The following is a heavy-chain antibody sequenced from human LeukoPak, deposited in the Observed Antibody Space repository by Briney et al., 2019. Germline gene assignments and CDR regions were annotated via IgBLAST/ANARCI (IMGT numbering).Heavy chain of an antibody. V-gene: IGHV4-39*01. CDR1: GGSISSSSYY. CDR2: IYYSGST. CDR3: ARHSPYSSSSGKYFDY. D-gene: IGHD6-6*01. Sequence: SETLSLTCTVSGGSISSSSYYWGWIRQPPGKGLEWIGSIYYSGSTYYNPSLKSRVTISVDTSKNQFSLKLSSVTAADTAVYYCARHSPYSSSSGKYFDYWGQGTLVTVSS. J-gene: IGHJ4*02.